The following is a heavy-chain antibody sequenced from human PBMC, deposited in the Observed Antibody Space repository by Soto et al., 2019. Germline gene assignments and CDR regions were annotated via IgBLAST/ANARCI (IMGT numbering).Heavy chain of an antibody. CDR1: GGSITSSSY. CDR3: RSSSRYSTDV. D-gene: IGHD6-13*01. Sequence: QLQLQESGPGLVKPSETLSLSCTVSGGSITSSSYWGWIRQPPGKGLEWIGSIYSTGNTYYNPSLKGQVTISADTSKNQFSLNLSSVTAADTAVYYCRSSSRYSTDVWGQGTTVYVSS. J-gene: IGHJ6*02. V-gene: IGHV4-39*01. CDR2: IYSTGNT.